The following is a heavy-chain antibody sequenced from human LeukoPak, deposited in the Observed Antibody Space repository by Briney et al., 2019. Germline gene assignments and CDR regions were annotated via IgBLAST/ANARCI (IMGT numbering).Heavy chain of an antibody. J-gene: IGHJ1*01. V-gene: IGHV3-23*01. CDR2: ISGSGGNS. CDR3: ARALSQELIRYSQD. CDR1: GFTLNNYA. Sequence: GGSLRLSCVASGFTLNNYAMSWVRQAPGKGPEWVSGISGSGGNSYYADSVKGRFTISRDNSKNTLYLQMNSLRADDTAVYYCARALSQELIRYSQDWGQGTLVSVSS. D-gene: IGHD1-1*01.